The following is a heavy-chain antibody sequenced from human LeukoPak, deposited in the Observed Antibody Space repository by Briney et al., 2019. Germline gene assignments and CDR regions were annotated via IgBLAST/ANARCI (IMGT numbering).Heavy chain of an antibody. CDR2: IYTSGTT. Sequence: SETLSLTCTVSGGSISSYYWSWIRHPAGKGLEWIGRIYTSGTTNYNPSLKSRVTMSVDTSKNQFSLKVSSVTAADTAVYYCARGPYCGGDCYVDYWGQGTLVTVSS. D-gene: IGHD2-21*02. V-gene: IGHV4-4*07. CDR3: ARGPYCGGDCYVDY. CDR1: GGSISSYY. J-gene: IGHJ4*02.